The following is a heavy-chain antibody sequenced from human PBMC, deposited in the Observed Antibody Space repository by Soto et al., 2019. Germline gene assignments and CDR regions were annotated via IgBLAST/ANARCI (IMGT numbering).Heavy chain of an antibody. V-gene: IGHV5-10-1*01. D-gene: IGHD1-26*01. J-gene: IGHJ3*01. CDR1: GYSFTAYW. CDR2: IDPSDSSV. Sequence: PGESLKISCQGSGYSFTAYWISWVRLMPGKGLEWVGRIDPSDSSVNYGPSFQGHVTFSADKSTNTAYLQWSSLEASDTAVYYCARSRYRGTSDAFDFWGQGTMVTVSS. CDR3: ARSRYRGTSDAFDF.